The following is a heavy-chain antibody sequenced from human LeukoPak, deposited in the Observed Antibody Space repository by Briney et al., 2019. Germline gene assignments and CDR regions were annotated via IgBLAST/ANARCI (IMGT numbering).Heavy chain of an antibody. J-gene: IGHJ4*02. CDR1: GGSISSYY. CDR2: IYYSGST. V-gene: IGHV4-59*12. D-gene: IGHD4-17*01. Sequence: SETLSLTCTVSGGSISSYYWSWIRQPPGKGLEWIGYIYYSGSTNYNPSLKSRVTISVDTSKNQFSLKLSSVTAADTAVYYCARDYGETLDYWGQGTLVTVSS. CDR3: ARDYGETLDY.